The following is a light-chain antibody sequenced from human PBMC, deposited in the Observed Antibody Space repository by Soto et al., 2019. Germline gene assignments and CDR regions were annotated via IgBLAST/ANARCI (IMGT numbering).Light chain of an antibody. J-gene: IGKJ1*01. V-gene: IGKV1-16*02. CDR1: QDISIH. CDR3: QQYHNYPPS. Sequence: DIQMTQSPSSVSAYVGDRVTIACRASQDISIHLAWFQQKPGKAPKSLIFGASSLQSGVPSKFSGSGSGTDFNLAIDSLQTEDFATYYCQQYHNYPPSFGQGTKVEIK. CDR2: GAS.